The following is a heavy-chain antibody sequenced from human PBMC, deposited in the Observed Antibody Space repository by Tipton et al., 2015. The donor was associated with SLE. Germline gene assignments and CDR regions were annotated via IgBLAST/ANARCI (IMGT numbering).Heavy chain of an antibody. D-gene: IGHD4-11*01. CDR2: IYYSGST. CDR3: ARYPESNYHWFGP. CDR1: GGSFSGYY. J-gene: IGHJ5*02. Sequence: LSLTCAVYGGSFSGYYWSWIRQPPGKGLEWIGSIYYSGSTYYNPSLKSRVTISVDTSKNQISLKLSSVTAADTAVYYCARYPESNYHWFGPWGQGALVTVSS. V-gene: IGHV4-34*01.